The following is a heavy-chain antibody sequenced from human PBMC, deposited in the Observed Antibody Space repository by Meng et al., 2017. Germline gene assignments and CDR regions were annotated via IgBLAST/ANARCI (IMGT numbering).Heavy chain of an antibody. D-gene: IGHD3-22*01. Sequence: ESLKISCTVSGGSVSSGSYYWSWIRQPPGKGLEWIGYIYYSGSTNYNPSLKSRVTISVDTSKHQFSLKLSSVTAADTAVYYCARGNYYYDSSGYYHYFDYWGQGTLVTVSS. J-gene: IGHJ4*02. CDR3: ARGNYYYDSSGYYHYFDY. CDR2: IYYSGST. CDR1: GGSVSSGSYY. V-gene: IGHV4-61*01.